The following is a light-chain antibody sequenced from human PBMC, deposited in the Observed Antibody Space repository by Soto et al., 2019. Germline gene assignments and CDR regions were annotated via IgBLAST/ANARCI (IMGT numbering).Light chain of an antibody. Sequence: DIQMTQSPSPLSASVGDRVTITCRASQSISSWLAWYQQKPGKAPKLLIYKASSLESGVPSWFSGSGSGTEFTLTISSLQPDDFATEYCQQYNSYSTFGQGTKVEIK. CDR3: QQYNSYST. V-gene: IGKV1-5*03. CDR1: QSISSW. J-gene: IGKJ1*01. CDR2: KAS.